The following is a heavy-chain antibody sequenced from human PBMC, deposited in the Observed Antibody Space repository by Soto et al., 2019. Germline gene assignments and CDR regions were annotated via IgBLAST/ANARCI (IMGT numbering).Heavy chain of an antibody. J-gene: IGHJ4*02. D-gene: IGHD6-19*01. CDR3: GRERSGWYYFEY. Sequence: ASVKVSCKASGYTFTGYYMHWVRQAPGQGLEWMGWINPNSGGTNYAQKFQGRVTMTRDTSISTAYMELSRLRSDDTAVYYCGRERSGWYYFEYWGQGTLVTVSS. CDR2: INPNSGGT. V-gene: IGHV1-2*02. CDR1: GYTFTGYY.